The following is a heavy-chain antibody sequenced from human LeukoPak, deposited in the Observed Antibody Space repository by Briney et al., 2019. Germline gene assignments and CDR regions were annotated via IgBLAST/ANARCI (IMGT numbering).Heavy chain of an antibody. V-gene: IGHV3-21*01. CDR1: GFTFSSYS. J-gene: IGHJ4*02. D-gene: IGHD6-13*01. CDR3: ARERASSSWTLFGY. CDR2: ISSSSSYI. Sequence: GGSLRLSCAAPGFTFSSYSMNWVRQAPGKGLEWVSSISSSSSYIYYADSVKGRFTISRDDAKNSLYLQMNSLIAEDTAVYYCARERASSSWTLFGYWGQGTLVTVSS.